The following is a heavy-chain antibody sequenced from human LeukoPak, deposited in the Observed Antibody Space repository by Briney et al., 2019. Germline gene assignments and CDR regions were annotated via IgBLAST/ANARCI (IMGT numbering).Heavy chain of an antibody. CDR2: IDRGVGST. V-gene: IGHV3-23*01. Sequence: GGSLRLSCAASRFTFSIYDLGWVRQAPGKGLECVSAIDRGVGSTYYADSVKGRFTISRDNSKNTLYLQMNNLRVDDTAVYYCAKKGQAHDGGKPHWGQGSLVTVSS. J-gene: IGHJ4*02. CDR3: AKKGQAHDGGKPH. CDR1: RFTFSIYD.